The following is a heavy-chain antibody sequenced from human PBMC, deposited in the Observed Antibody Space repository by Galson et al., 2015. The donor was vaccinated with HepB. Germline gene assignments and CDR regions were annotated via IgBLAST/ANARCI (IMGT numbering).Heavy chain of an antibody. J-gene: IGHJ6*02. D-gene: IGHD2-2*01. CDR2: ISAYNGNT. V-gene: IGHV1-18*04. CDR3: ARVARGDRSIVVVPAAIYYGMDV. Sequence: SVKVSCKASGYTFTSYGISWVRQAPGQGLEWMGWISAYNGNTNYAQKLQGRVTMTTDTSTSTAYMELRSLRSDDTAVYYCARVARGDRSIVVVPAAIYYGMDVWGQETTVTVSS. CDR1: GYTFTSYG.